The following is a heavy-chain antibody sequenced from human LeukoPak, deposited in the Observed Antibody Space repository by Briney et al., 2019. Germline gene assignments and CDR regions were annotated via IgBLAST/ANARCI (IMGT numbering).Heavy chain of an antibody. V-gene: IGHV3-7*01. J-gene: IGHJ4*02. CDR3: ARWALYYYDTSGSYYFDH. CDR2: KKKDGSEK. Sequence: GGSLRLSCAASGFTFSSFWISWVRQAPGKGLEGVASKKKDGSEKYYVDSVQGRFTISRDNAKNSVFLQMNSLRAEDTAVYHCARWALYYYDTSGSYYFDHWGQGTLVTVSS. CDR1: GFTFSSFW. D-gene: IGHD3-22*01.